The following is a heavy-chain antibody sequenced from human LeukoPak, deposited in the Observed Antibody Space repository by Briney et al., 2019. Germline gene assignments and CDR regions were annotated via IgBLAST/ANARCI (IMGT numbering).Heavy chain of an antibody. D-gene: IGHD3-3*01. CDR3: ARAGMKTYDFWSGYSVSWFDP. J-gene: IGHJ5*02. CDR1: GYTLTSYV. CDR2: ISAYNGNT. Sequence: ASVKVSCKASGYTLTSYVISWVRQAPGQGLEWMGWISAYNGNTNYAQKLQGRVTMTTDTSTSTAYMELRSLRSDDTAVYYCARAGMKTYDFWSGYSVSWFDPWGQGTLVTVSS. V-gene: IGHV1-18*01.